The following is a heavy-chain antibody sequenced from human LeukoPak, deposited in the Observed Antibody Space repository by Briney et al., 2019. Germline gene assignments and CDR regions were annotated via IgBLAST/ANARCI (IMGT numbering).Heavy chain of an antibody. V-gene: IGHV3-74*01. CDR2: INSDGSST. D-gene: IGHD2-2*01. CDR1: GFTFSSYW. J-gene: IGHJ4*02. Sequence: PGGSLRLSCAASGFTFSSYWMHWVRQAPGKGLVWVSRINSDGSSTSYADSVKGRFTISRDNSKNTLYLQMHSLRAEDTAVYHCAREVDCSSMSCYRGPFDCWGQGTLVTVSS. CDR3: AREVDCSSMSCYRGPFDC.